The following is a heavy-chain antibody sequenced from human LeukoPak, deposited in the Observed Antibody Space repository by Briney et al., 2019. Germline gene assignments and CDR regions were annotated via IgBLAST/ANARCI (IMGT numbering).Heavy chain of an antibody. D-gene: IGHD3-10*01. Sequence: PGGSLRLSCTASGFAFSHHNMNWVRQAPGKGLEWVASISSSSNYIYYSDSVKGRFTISRDSAKNSLFLQMNGLRAEDTAVYYCARKQNRVRGVSDFDYWGQGTLVTVSS. CDR1: GFAFSHHN. CDR3: ARKQNRVRGVSDFDY. J-gene: IGHJ4*02. V-gene: IGHV3-21*01. CDR2: ISSSSNYI.